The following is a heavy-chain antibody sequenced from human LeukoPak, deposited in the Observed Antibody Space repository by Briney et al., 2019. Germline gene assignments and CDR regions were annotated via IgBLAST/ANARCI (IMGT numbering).Heavy chain of an antibody. CDR2: LRYTGET. CDR3: AKVAWTGTYRFDS. D-gene: IGHD3-16*02. CDR1: GFTFSQYS. J-gene: IGHJ4*02. V-gene: IGHV3-23*01. Sequence: GGSLRLSCAASGFTFSQYSINWVRQAPGKGLEWVSHLRYTGETFYADSVKGRFTISRDNSKNTLYLQMNSLRVEDTAVYYCAKVAWTGTYRFDSWGQGTLVTVSS.